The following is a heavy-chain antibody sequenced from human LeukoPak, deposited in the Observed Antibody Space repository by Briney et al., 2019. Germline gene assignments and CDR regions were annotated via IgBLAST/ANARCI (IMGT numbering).Heavy chain of an antibody. CDR1: GFTVSSNS. J-gene: IGHJ6*03. Sequence: GGSLRLSCTVSGFTVSSNSMSWVRQAPGKGLEWVSSITSSSSYTFYADSVKGRFTISRDNAKNSLYLQMNSLRAEDTAVYYCARGMATIDGYYYYMDVWGKGTTVTVSS. D-gene: IGHD5-24*01. CDR3: ARGMATIDGYYYYMDV. V-gene: IGHV3-21*01. CDR2: ITSSSSYT.